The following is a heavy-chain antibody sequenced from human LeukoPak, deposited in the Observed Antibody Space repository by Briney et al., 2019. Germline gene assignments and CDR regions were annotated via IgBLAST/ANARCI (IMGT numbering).Heavy chain of an antibody. Sequence: ASVKVSCKASGYTFTGYYMHWVRQAPGQGLEWMGRFNPNSGGTNYAQKFQGRVTMTRDTSISTAYMELSRLRSDDTAVYYCASLAFDYYDSSGYELWGQGTLVTVSS. CDR3: ASLAFDYYDSSGYEL. J-gene: IGHJ4*02. V-gene: IGHV1-2*06. CDR1: GYTFTGYY. D-gene: IGHD3-22*01. CDR2: FNPNSGGT.